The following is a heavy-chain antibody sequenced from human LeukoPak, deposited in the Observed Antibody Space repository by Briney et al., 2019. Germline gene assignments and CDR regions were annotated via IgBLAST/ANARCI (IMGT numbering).Heavy chain of an antibody. J-gene: IGHJ3*02. V-gene: IGHV3-33*01. Sequence: QPGGSLRLSCAASGFSFSSYGMLWVRQAPGKGLEWVAVIWYDASEKFYADSVKGRFATSRDNSKNTLDLQMSSLRAEDTALYYCARLRGNIAFDIWGQGTMVTVSS. CDR3: ARLRGNIAFDI. CDR1: GFSFSSYG. CDR2: IWYDASEK.